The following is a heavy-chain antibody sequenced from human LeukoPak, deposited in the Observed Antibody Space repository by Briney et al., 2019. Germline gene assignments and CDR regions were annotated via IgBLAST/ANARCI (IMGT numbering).Heavy chain of an antibody. CDR2: VDPEDDKN. V-gene: IGHV1-24*01. Sequence: GASVKVFCKVSGNTLSELSMHWVRQAPGKGLEWMGGVDPEDDKNIYAQKFQGRVTMTEDTSTDTAYMELSNLRSEDTAVYYCATDHQWQLLGYWGQGTLVTVSS. CDR3: ATDHQWQLLGY. J-gene: IGHJ4*02. D-gene: IGHD1-26*01. CDR1: GNTLSELS.